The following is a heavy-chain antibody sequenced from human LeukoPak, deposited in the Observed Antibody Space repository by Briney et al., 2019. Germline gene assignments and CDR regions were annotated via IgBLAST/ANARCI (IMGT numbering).Heavy chain of an antibody. CDR2: IYYSGST. D-gene: IGHD2-8*01. CDR1: GGSISSYY. CDR3: TTGPYCTNGVCYGHNWFDP. J-gene: IGHJ5*02. Sequence: PSETLSLTCTVSGGSISSYYWSWIRQPPGKGLEWIGYIYYSGSTYYNPSLKSRVTISVDTSKNQFSLKLSSVTAADTAVYYCTTGPYCTNGVCYGHNWFDPWGQGTLVTVSS. V-gene: IGHV4-59*08.